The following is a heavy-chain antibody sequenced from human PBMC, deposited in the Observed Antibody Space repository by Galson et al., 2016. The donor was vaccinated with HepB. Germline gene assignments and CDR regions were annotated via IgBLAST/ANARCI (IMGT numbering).Heavy chain of an antibody. Sequence: SLRLSCAASGFTFSSYAMHWVRQAPGKGLEWVALISYDGNTKYYGDSVKGRFTISSDNSKNTLDLQMNSLRAEDTAVYYCARDPATFTHSGWYFFDYWGQGTLVTVSS. CDR2: ISYDGNTK. CDR3: ARDPATFTHSGWYFFDY. CDR1: GFTFSSYA. J-gene: IGHJ4*02. D-gene: IGHD6-19*01. V-gene: IGHV3-30-3*01.